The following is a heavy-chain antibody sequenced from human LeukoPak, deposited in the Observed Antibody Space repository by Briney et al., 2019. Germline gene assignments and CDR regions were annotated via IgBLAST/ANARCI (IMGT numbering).Heavy chain of an antibody. CDR2: ISSSSSYI. V-gene: IGHV3-21*01. CDR1: GFTFSSYG. D-gene: IGHD2-2*01. CDR3: ARHGGYCSSTSCYCDY. J-gene: IGHJ4*02. Sequence: PGGSLRLSCAASGFTFSSYGMNWVRQAPGKGLEWVSSISSSSSYIYYADSVKGRFTISRDNAKNSLYLQMNSLRAEDTAVYYCARHGGYCSSTSCYCDYWGQGTLVTVSS.